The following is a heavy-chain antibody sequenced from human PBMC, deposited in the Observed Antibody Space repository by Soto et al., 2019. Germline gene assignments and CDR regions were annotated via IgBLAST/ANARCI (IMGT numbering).Heavy chain of an antibody. D-gene: IGHD3-22*01. J-gene: IGHJ4*02. CDR2: IGTAGDT. V-gene: IGHV3-13*04. Sequence: GSLSLSFSASGFTFSSYYMHWVRQGPGKGLEWVSAIGTAGDTNYAGSVKGRFTISRENAKNSLYLQMNSLRAGDTAIYFCARAIGPTLFDYWGQGTLVTVSS. CDR3: ARAIGPTLFDY. CDR1: GFTFSSYY.